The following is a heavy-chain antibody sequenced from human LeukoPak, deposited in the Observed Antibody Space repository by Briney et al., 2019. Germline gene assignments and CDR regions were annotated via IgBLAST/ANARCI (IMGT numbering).Heavy chain of an antibody. V-gene: IGHV3-49*04. J-gene: IGHJ3*02. CDR2: IRSKGCSRNN. D-gene: IGHD3-3*01. Sequence: GGTLRLSCKASGFTFGGYAMSWVRQAPGKGLEWVGFIRSKGCSRNNEYAATVIGRFTISRDDSKSIAYLQMNSLKTEDTAVYYCTREYFYDFWAGDAFDIWGQGTMVTVSS. CDR1: GFTFGGYA. CDR3: TREYFYDFWAGDAFDI.